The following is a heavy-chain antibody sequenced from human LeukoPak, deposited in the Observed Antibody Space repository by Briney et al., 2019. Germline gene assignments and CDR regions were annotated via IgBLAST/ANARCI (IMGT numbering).Heavy chain of an antibody. V-gene: IGHV4-34*01. CDR1: GFTFTNNW. D-gene: IGHD5-18*01. J-gene: IGHJ4*02. Sequence: PGGSLRLSCVASGFTFTNNWMTWVRQPPGKGLEWIGEINHSGSTNYNPSLKSRVTISVDTSKNQFSLKLSSVTAADTAVYYCASQRYSYGPLMFDYWGQGTLVTVSS. CDR3: ASQRYSYGPLMFDY. CDR2: INHSGST.